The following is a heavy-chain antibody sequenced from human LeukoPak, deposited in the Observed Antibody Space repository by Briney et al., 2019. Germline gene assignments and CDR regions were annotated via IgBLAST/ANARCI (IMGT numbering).Heavy chain of an antibody. CDR1: GGPIATGSFY. V-gene: IGHV4-39*01. CDR2: IFYTGKT. CDR3: ASLDPCYFNSGSCTYYYSMDV. D-gene: IGHD3-22*01. Sequence: SETLSLTCTVSGGPIATGSFYWGWIRQSPGKGLEWIGTIFYTGKTHYSTSLKSRVTISVDLSQNKFSLNLAFVTAADTALYYCASLDPCYFNSGSCTYYYSMDVWGQGTTVTVAS. J-gene: IGHJ6*02.